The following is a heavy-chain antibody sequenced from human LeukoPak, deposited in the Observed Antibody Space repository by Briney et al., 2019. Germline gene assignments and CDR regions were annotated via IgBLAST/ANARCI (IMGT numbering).Heavy chain of an antibody. CDR2: IYYSGST. Sequence: PSQTLSLTCTVSGGSISSGGYYWSWIRQHPGKGLEWIGYIYYSGSTYYNPSLKSRVTISVDTSKNQFSLKLSSVTAADTAVYYCARFSMVATGEGFYFDYWGQGTLVTVSS. V-gene: IGHV4-31*03. CDR1: GGSISSGGYY. CDR3: ARFSMVATGEGFYFDY. J-gene: IGHJ4*02. D-gene: IGHD5-12*01.